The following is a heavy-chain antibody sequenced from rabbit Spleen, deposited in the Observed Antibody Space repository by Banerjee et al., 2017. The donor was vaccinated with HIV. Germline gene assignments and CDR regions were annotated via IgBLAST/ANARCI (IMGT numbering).Heavy chain of an antibody. J-gene: IGHJ4*01. CDR3: ARNANGGWDL. CDR1: GFSFSSGYF. V-gene: IGHV1S43*01. D-gene: IGHD4-1*01. Sequence: QEQLEESGGDLVKPGASLTLTCKASGFSFSSGYFMCWVRQAPGKGLEWIGDIYPGFGITNYASWVNGRFTISSDNAQNTVDLQMNSLTAADTATYFCARNANGGWDLWGQGTLVTVS. CDR2: IYPGFGIT.